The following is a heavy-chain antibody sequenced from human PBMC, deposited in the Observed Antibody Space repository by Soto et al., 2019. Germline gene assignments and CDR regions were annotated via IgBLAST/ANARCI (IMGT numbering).Heavy chain of an antibody. D-gene: IGHD3-16*01. J-gene: IGHJ5*02. CDR3: AREAHRGGFDL. V-gene: IGHV1-3*01. Sequence: GASVKVSCKASGYTFTTYAMHWVRQAPGQRLEWMGWINAGNGNTKYSQKFQGRFTISRDNAQNSLYLQMDSLRAEDTAMFYCAREAHRGGFDLWGQGTLVTAPQ. CDR1: GYTFTTYA. CDR2: INAGNGNT.